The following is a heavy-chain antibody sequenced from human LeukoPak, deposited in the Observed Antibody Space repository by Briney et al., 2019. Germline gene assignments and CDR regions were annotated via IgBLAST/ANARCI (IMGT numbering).Heavy chain of an antibody. D-gene: IGHD1-26*01. V-gene: IGHV4-61*01. Sequence: KPSETLSLTCTVSGDSVSSGSYYWSWIRQPPGKGLEWVGYIYYSGSTNYNPSLKSRVTISVDTSKNQFSLKLSSVTAADTAVYYCARGAVGATPYYYYYGMDVWGQGTTVTVSS. CDR1: GDSVSSGSYY. CDR2: IYYSGST. CDR3: ARGAVGATPYYYYYGMDV. J-gene: IGHJ6*02.